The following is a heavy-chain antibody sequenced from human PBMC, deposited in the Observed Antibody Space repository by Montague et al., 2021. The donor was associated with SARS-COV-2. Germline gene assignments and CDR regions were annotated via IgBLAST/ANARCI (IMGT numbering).Heavy chain of an antibody. Sequence: PALVKPTQTLTLTCTFSGFSLSTSGMCVSWIRQPPGKALEWLARIDWDDDKYYSTSLKTRLTISKDTSKNQVVLTMTNMGPVDTATFYWARTYGSGRGFDLWGRGTLVTVSS. CDR1: GFSLSTSGMC. J-gene: IGHJ2*01. CDR2: IDWDDDK. D-gene: IGHD3-10*01. V-gene: IGHV2-70*11. CDR3: ARTYGSGRGFDL.